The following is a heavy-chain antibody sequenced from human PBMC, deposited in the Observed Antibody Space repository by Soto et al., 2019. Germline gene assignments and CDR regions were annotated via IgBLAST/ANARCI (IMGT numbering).Heavy chain of an antibody. CDR3: ARLNCYYYILTGYYPPPTYFHY. D-gene: IGHD3-9*01. J-gene: IGHJ4*02. V-gene: IGHV4-30-4*01. Sequence: PSETLSLTCTVSGGSSSSGDYYWSWIRQPPGKGLEWIGYIYYSGSTYYNPSLKRRVTISVDTSKNQFYLKLSSVTAADTGVYYFARLNCYYYILTGYYPPPTYFHYSGQGTLLTVSS. CDR2: IYYSGST. CDR1: GGSSSSGDYY.